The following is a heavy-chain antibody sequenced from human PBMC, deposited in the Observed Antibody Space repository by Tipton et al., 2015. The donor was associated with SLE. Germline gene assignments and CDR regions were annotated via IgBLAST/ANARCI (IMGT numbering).Heavy chain of an antibody. Sequence: SLRLSCAASGFTFSSYWMHWVRQAPGKGLVWVSRINSDGSSTSYADSVKGRFTIPRDNAKNTLYLQMNSLRAEDTAVYYCARTPITIFGVVSYYYYYMDVWGKGTTVTVSS. CDR2: INSDGSST. V-gene: IGHV3-74*01. J-gene: IGHJ6*03. CDR3: ARTPITIFGVVSYYYYYMDV. CDR1: GFTFSSYW. D-gene: IGHD3-3*01.